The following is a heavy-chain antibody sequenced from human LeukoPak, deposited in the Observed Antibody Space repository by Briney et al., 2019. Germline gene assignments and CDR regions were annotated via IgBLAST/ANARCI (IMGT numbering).Heavy chain of an antibody. Sequence: KTSETLSLTCAVYGGSFSGYYWSWIRQPPGKGLEWIGYIYYSGSTNYNPSLKSRVTISVDTSKNQFSLKLSSVTAADTAVYYCAREKYNYGDNDAFDIWGQGTMVTVSS. V-gene: IGHV4-59*01. D-gene: IGHD4-17*01. CDR3: AREKYNYGDNDAFDI. J-gene: IGHJ3*02. CDR1: GGSFSGYY. CDR2: IYYSGST.